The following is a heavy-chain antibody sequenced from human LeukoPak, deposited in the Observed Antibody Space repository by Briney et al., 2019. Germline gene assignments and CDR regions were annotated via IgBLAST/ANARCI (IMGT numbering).Heavy chain of an antibody. V-gene: IGHV3-33*01. CDR1: GFSLCNYG. J-gene: IGHJ4*02. CDR3: ARDGANYDVDY. CDR2: ISYDGTDK. D-gene: IGHD3-3*01. Sequence: PGRSLRLSCAASGFSLCNYGMHWVRQAPGKGLEWVTLISYDGTDKYYADSAKGRFTISRDISKNTLYLQMNSLRAEDTAVYYCARDGANYDVDYWGQGTLVTVS.